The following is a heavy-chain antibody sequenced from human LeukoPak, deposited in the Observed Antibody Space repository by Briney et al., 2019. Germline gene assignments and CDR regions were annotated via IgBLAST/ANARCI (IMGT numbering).Heavy chain of an antibody. V-gene: IGHV3-30*02. J-gene: IGHJ6*03. Sequence: GGSRRLSCAASGFTFSRYGMHWVRQAPGKGLEWVAFIRYDGSNKYYADSVKGRFTISRDNSKNTLYLQMNSLRAEDTAVYYCAKDLRYGRFLVMDVWGKGTTVPVSS. D-gene: IGHD3-3*01. CDR3: AKDLRYGRFLVMDV. CDR2: IRYDGSNK. CDR1: GFTFSRYG.